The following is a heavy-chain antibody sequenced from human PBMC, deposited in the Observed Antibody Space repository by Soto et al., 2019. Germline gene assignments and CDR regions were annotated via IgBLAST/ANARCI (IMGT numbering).Heavy chain of an antibody. Sequence: QVQLQESGPGLVKPSQTLSLTCTVSGGSISSGGYYWSWIRQHPGKGLEWIGYIYYSGSTYYNPSLKSRVTISVDTSKNQFSLKLSSVTAADTAVYYCARDARVEPGIAAAGTFHPDVHYFDYWGQGTLVTVSS. D-gene: IGHD6-13*01. CDR2: IYYSGST. CDR3: ARDARVEPGIAAAGTFHPDVHYFDY. J-gene: IGHJ4*02. V-gene: IGHV4-31*03. CDR1: GGSISSGGYY.